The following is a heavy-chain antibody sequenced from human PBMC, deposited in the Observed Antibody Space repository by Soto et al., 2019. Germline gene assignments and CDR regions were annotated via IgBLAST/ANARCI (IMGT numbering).Heavy chain of an antibody. CDR1: GYTFIGYY. Sequence: QVQLVQSGAEVKKPGASVKVSCKASGYTFIGYYIHWVRQAPGQGLEWMGRINPRSGDTTYAQKFQGRLTMTRDPSIRTAYMELRSLRSDYTAVYYCGRDGVGATPLGWFDPWGQGSLVTVAA. J-gene: IGHJ5*02. D-gene: IGHD1-26*01. CDR3: GRDGVGATPLGWFDP. V-gene: IGHV1-2*06. CDR2: INPRSGDT.